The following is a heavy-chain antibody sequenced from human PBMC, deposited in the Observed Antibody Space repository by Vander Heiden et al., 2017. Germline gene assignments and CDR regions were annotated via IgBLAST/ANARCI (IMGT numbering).Heavy chain of an antibody. CDR3: VKAPGGPGPFHGMDV. J-gene: IGHJ6*02. CDR2: ISYDRRSK. V-gene: IGHV3-30*18. Sequence: QLVESAAGVVQPGTSPNPSWVASALPSHNGGMHGVREAPGKGLEWLAVISYDRRSKNDAASVKGRFTISRDNSMNKIFLEMKSLRVDDSALYFCVKAPGGPGPFHGMDVWGQGTTVTVSS. D-gene: IGHD1-26*01. CDR1: ALPSHNGG.